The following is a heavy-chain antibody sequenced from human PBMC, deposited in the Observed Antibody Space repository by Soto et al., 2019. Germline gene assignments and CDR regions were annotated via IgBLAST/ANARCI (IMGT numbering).Heavy chain of an antibody. D-gene: IGHD3-10*01. Sequence: PGGSLRLSCTASGFTFGDYAMSWVRQAPGKGLEWVGFIRSKAYGGTTEYAASVKGRFTISRDDSKSIAYLQMNSLKTEDTAVYYCTRVWFGELPSSYYYYYGMDVWGQGTTVTVSS. CDR3: TRVWFGELPSSYYYYYGMDV. V-gene: IGHV3-49*04. CDR2: IRSKAYGGTT. J-gene: IGHJ6*02. CDR1: GFTFGDYA.